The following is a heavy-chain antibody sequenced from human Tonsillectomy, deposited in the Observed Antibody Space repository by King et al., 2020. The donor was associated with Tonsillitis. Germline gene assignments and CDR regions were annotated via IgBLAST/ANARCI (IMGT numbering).Heavy chain of an antibody. CDR2: IKTKTDGGTT. D-gene: IGHD6-13*01. V-gene: IGHV3-15*01. J-gene: IGHJ6*02. CDR1: GFTFSNPW. Sequence: DVQLVESGGGLVKPGGSLRLSCAASGFTFSNPWMSWVRQAPGKGLEWVGRIKTKTDGGTTDYAAPVKGRFTISTDDSKNTLYLQMNSLKTEDTAVYYWTTGGSSWYDGPGYYYYGMDVWGQGTTVTVSS. CDR3: TTGGSSWYDGPGYYYYGMDV.